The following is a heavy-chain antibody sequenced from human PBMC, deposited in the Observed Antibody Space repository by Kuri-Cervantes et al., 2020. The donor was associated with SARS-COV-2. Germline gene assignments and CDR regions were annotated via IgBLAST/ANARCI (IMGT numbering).Heavy chain of an antibody. CDR1: GYTFTSFY. J-gene: IGHJ4*02. CDR2: ISPIVGDT. CDR3: ARWVGLEPTGFDY. D-gene: IGHD1-1*01. Sequence: ASVKVSCKASGYTFTSFYIHWVRQAPGQGLEWMAIISPIVGDTTYAQRFRDRLSVTMDTSTSTVYMEVSSLTSEDTAVYYCARWVGLEPTGFDYWGQGTLVTVSS. V-gene: IGHV1-46*01.